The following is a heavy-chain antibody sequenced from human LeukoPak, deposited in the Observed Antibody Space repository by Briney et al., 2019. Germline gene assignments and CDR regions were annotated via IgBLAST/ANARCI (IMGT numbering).Heavy chain of an antibody. J-gene: IGHJ4*02. CDR1: GFTFSSYG. CDR3: AKDPTHYRVWDDYDSTVLSY. Sequence: PGGSLRLSCAASGFTFSSYGMHWVRQAPGKGLEWAAFIRYDGSNKYYADSVKGRFTISRDNSKNTLYLQTNSLRAAVTAVYYCAKDPTHYRVWDDYDSTVLSYWGQGTLVTVSS. CDR2: IRYDGSNK. D-gene: IGHD3-22*01. V-gene: IGHV3-30*02.